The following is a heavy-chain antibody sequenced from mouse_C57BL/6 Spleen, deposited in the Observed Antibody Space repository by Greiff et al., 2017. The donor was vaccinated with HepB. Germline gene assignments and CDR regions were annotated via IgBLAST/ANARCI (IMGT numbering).Heavy chain of an antibody. D-gene: IGHD2-5*01. CDR2: IDPSDSET. V-gene: IGHV1-52*01. Sequence: QVQLQQPGAELVRPGSSVKLSCKASGYTFTSYWMHWVKLRPIQGLEWIGNIDPSDSETHYNQKFKDKATLTVDKSSSTAYMQLSSLTSEDSAVYYWAREGASYYSNYVSYAMDYWGQGTSVTVSS. J-gene: IGHJ4*01. CDR3: AREGASYYSNYVSYAMDY. CDR1: GYTFTSYW.